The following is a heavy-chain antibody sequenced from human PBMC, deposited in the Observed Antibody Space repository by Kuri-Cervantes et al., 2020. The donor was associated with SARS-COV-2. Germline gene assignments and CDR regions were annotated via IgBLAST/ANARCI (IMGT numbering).Heavy chain of an antibody. CDR3: VKGYCSSTSCDRGGY. J-gene: IGHJ4*02. CDR1: TSTFSSYA. CDR2: ISGDGSAT. D-gene: IGHD2-2*02. V-gene: IGHV3-64D*08. Sequence: ESLSLTCAASTSTFSSYAMTWVRQAPGKGLQWVSSISGDGSATYYADSVKGRFTISRDNSKNTLYLQMSSLRAEDTAMYYCVKGYCSSTSCDRGGYWGQGTLVTVSS.